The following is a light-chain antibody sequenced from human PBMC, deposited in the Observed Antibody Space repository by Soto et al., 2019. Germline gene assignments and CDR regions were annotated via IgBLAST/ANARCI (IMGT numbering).Light chain of an antibody. V-gene: IGLV1-40*01. CDR2: GNS. Sequence: QSVLTQPPSVSGAPGQRVTISCTGSSSNIGAGYDVHWYQQLPGTAPKRLMYGNSNRPSGVPDRFSGSKSGTSASLAITGLQAEDEADYYCQSYDSSLSALFGGGTKLTVL. CDR3: QSYDSSLSAL. J-gene: IGLJ2*01. CDR1: SSNIGAGYD.